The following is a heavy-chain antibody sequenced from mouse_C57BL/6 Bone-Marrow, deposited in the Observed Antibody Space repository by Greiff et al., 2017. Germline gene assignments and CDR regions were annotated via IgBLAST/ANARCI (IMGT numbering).Heavy chain of an antibody. J-gene: IGHJ4*01. CDR2: IHPNSGST. V-gene: IGHV1-64*01. CDR1: GYTFTSYW. D-gene: IGHD2-4*01. CDR3: ARSSRLRRSYYAMDY. Sequence: QVQLQQPGAELVKPGASVKLSCKASGYTFTSYWMHWVKQRPGQGLEWIGMIHPNSGSTNYNEKFKSKATLTVDKSSSTAYMQLSSLTSEDSAVYYVARSSRLRRSYYAMDYWGQGTSVTVSS.